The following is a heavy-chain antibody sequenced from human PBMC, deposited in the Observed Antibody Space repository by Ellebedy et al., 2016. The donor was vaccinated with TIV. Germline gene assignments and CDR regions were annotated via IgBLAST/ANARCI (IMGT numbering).Heavy chain of an antibody. CDR3: ARHYRTMGDF. D-gene: IGHD4/OR15-4a*01. CDR1: GFTLSSYW. CDR2: IKQDGSEK. J-gene: IGHJ4*02. V-gene: IGHV3-7*01. Sequence: GGSLRLSXAASGFTLSSYWTSWLRQAPGKGLERVANIKQDGSEKYYVGSVKGRFTISRDNAKNSLYLQMNSLRAEDTAVYYCARHYRTMGDFWGQGTLVTVSS.